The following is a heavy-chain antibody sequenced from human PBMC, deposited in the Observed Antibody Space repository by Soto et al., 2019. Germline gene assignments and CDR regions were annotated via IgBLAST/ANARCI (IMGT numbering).Heavy chain of an antibody. CDR3: AKDRTTMIVVVINYEFDY. CDR2: ISGSGGST. Sequence: GGSLRLSCAASGFTFSSYAMSWVRQAPGKGPEWVSAISGSGGSTYYADSVKGRFTISRDNSKNTLYLQMNSLRAEDTAVYYCAKDRTTMIVVVINYEFDYWGQGTLVTVSS. J-gene: IGHJ4*02. D-gene: IGHD3-22*01. V-gene: IGHV3-23*01. CDR1: GFTFSSYA.